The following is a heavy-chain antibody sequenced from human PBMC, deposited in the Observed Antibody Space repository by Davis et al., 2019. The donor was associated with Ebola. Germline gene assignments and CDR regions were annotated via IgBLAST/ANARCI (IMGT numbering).Heavy chain of an antibody. J-gene: IGHJ5*02. D-gene: IGHD3-3*01. Sequence: AASVKVSCKASGYTFTSYAMNWVRQAPGQGLEWMGIINPSGGSTSYAQKFQGRVTMTRDTSTSTVYMELSSLRSEDTAVYYCARVGPILRFLEWFRSGWFDPWGQGTLVTVSS. CDR3: ARVGPILRFLEWFRSGWFDP. CDR1: GYTFTSYA. CDR2: INPSGGST. V-gene: IGHV1-46*01.